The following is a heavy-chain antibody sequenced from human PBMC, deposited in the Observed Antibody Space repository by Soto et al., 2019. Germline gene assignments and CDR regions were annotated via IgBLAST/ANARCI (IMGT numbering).Heavy chain of an antibody. J-gene: IGHJ1*01. Sequence: QVQLVESGGGVVQPGTSLRVSCVGSGFTFRSYVIHWVRQAPGKGLEWVALTSYDGSDKYYDDSVRGRFTISRDNSRNTVDLEMDSLRLEDTALYYCARWGTTGGLDVWGQGTLVSVS. D-gene: IGHD3-16*01. CDR2: TSYDGSDK. CDR3: ARWGTTGGLDV. CDR1: GFTFRSYV. V-gene: IGHV3-30*19.